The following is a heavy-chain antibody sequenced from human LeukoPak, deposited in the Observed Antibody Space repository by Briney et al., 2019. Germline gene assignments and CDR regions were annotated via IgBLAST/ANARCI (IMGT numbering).Heavy chain of an antibody. CDR2: ISAYNGNT. CDR3: ARRHSSSWYQTDY. D-gene: IGHD6-13*01. Sequence: ASVKVSCKASGYTFTSYGISWVRQAPGQGLEWMGWISAYNGNTNYAQKLQGRVTMTTDTSTSTAYVELRSLRSDDTAVYYCARRHSSSWYQTDYWGQGTLVTVSS. V-gene: IGHV1-18*01. J-gene: IGHJ4*02. CDR1: GYTFTSYG.